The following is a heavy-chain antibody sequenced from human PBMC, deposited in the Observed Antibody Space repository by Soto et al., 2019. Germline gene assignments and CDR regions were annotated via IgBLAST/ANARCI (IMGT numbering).Heavy chain of an antibody. CDR2: ISSSSSTT. Sequence: PGGSLRLSCAASGFTFSDYYMSWIRQAPGKGLEWVSYISSSSSTTNYADSVKGRFTISRDNAKNSLYLQMNSLRDEDTAVYYCAGYYDFWSGLNYYYGMDVWGQGTTVTVSS. V-gene: IGHV3-11*06. D-gene: IGHD3-3*01. J-gene: IGHJ6*02. CDR3: AGYYDFWSGLNYYYGMDV. CDR1: GFTFSDYY.